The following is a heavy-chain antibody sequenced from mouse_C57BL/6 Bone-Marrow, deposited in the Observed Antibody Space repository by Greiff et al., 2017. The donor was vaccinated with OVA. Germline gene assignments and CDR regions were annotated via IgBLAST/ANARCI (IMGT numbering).Heavy chain of an antibody. V-gene: IGHV1-19*01. CDR1: GYTFTDYY. CDR2: INPYNGGT. Sequence: VHVKQSGPVLVKPGASVKMSCKASGYTFTDYYMNWVKQSHGKSLEWIGVINPYNGGTSYNQKFKGKATLTVDKSSSTAYMELNSLTSEDSAVYYCASLLYPWFAYWGQGTLVTVSA. D-gene: IGHD2-12*01. CDR3: ASLLYPWFAY. J-gene: IGHJ3*01.